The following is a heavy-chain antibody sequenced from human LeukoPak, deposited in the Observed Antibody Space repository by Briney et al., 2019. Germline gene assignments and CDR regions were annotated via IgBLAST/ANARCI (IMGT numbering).Heavy chain of an antibody. CDR1: GFTFSSYG. CDR3: VKGMEDYDILTGVLDV. J-gene: IGHJ6*02. Sequence: PGGSLRLSCAASGFTFSSYGMHWVRPAPGEGLEYVSAISSNGGSTYYADSVKGRFTISGDNSKNTLYLQMSSLRAEDTAVYYCVKGMEDYDILTGVLDVWGQGTTVTVSS. V-gene: IGHV3-64D*06. CDR2: ISSNGGST. D-gene: IGHD3-9*01.